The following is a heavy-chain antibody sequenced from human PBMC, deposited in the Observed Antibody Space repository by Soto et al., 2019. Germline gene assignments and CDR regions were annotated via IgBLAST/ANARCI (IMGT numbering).Heavy chain of an antibody. V-gene: IGHV4-59*08. CDR2: IYYSGST. CDR1: GGSISSYY. CDR3: ARLYGDYRIIDY. J-gene: IGHJ4*02. D-gene: IGHD4-17*01. Sequence: SETLSLTCTVSGGSISSYYWSWIRQPPGKGLEWIGYIYYSGSTNYNPSLKSRVTISVDTSKNQFSLKLSSVTAADTAVYYCARLYGDYRIIDYWGQGTLVTVSS.